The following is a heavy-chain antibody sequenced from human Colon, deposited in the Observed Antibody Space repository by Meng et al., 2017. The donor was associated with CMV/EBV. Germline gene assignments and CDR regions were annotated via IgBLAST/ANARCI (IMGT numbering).Heavy chain of an antibody. CDR1: GFTVSSNY. V-gene: IGHV3-53*05. D-gene: IGHD6-6*01. CDR2: IYSGGST. Sequence: GESLKISCAASGFTVSSNYMSWVRQAPGKGLEWVSVIYSGGSTYYADSVKGRFTISRDNSKNTLYLQMNSLRAEDTAVYYCARMEEQLVRRDYYYYYGMDVWGQGTTVTVSS. J-gene: IGHJ6*02. CDR3: ARMEEQLVRRDYYYYYGMDV.